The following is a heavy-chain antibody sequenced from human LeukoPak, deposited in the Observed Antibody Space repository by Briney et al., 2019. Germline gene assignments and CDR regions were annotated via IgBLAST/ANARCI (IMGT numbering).Heavy chain of an antibody. V-gene: IGHV4-59*08. J-gene: IGHJ3*02. Sequence: SETLSPTCTVSGGSISSYYWSWIRQPPGKGLEWIGYIYYSGSTNYNPSLKSRVTISVDTSKNQFSLKLSSVTAADTAVYYCARHYGLRYFDWLFDPPNAFDIWGQGTMVTVSS. CDR2: IYYSGST. D-gene: IGHD3-9*01. CDR3: ARHYGLRYFDWLFDPPNAFDI. CDR1: GGSISSYY.